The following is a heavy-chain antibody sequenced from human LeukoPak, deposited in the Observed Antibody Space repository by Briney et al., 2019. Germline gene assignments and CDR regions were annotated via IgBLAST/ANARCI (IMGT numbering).Heavy chain of an antibody. Sequence: SETLSLTCTVSGGSVSSGSYYWSWIRQPPGKGLEWIGYIYYSGSTNYNPSLKSRVTISVDRSKNQFSLKLSSVTAADTAVYYCASNSGWYDSRTIDHWGQGTLVTVSS. J-gene: IGHJ4*02. V-gene: IGHV4-61*01. CDR3: ASNSGWYDSRTIDH. CDR1: GGSVSSGSYY. CDR2: IYYSGST. D-gene: IGHD6-19*01.